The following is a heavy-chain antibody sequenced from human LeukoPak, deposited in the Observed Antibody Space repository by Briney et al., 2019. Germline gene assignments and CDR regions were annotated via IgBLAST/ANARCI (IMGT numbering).Heavy chain of an antibody. CDR1: EFTFSNYW. CDR2: IRGDGIAT. D-gene: IGHD1-14*01. Sequence: GSLRLSCVASEFTFSNYWIHWVRQAPGKGLVWVSRIRGDGIATNYADSVEGRFTISRDNAKNTVHLQMNSLRDDDTAVYYCARANPADFNLWGRGTLVTVSS. J-gene: IGHJ2*01. CDR3: ARANPADFNL. V-gene: IGHV3-74*01.